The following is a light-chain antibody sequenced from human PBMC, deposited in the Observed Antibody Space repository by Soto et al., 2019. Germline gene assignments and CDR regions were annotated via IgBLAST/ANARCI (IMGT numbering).Light chain of an antibody. J-gene: IGLJ1*01. CDR1: ISDFGSYNL. CDR3: CSYAGSSTFYV. CDR2: EGS. V-gene: IGLV2-23*01. Sequence: SVLTQPASVSGSPGQSITISCTVIISDFGSYNLVSWYQQHPGKAPKLMIYEGSKRPSGVSNRFSGSKSGNTASLTISGLQAEDEADYYCCSYAGSSTFYVLGTGTNVTVL.